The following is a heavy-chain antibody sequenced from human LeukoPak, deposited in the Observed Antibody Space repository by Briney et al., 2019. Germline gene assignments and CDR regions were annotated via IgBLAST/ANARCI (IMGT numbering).Heavy chain of an antibody. Sequence: SETLSLTCAVYGGSFSGYYWSWIRQPPGKGLEWIGEINHSGSTNYNPSLKSRVTISVDTSKNQFSLKLSSVTAADTAVYYCARANYDVGDAFDIWGQGTMVTVSS. D-gene: IGHD5-12*01. V-gene: IGHV4-34*01. J-gene: IGHJ3*02. CDR2: INHSGST. CDR1: GGSFSGYY. CDR3: ARANYDVGDAFDI.